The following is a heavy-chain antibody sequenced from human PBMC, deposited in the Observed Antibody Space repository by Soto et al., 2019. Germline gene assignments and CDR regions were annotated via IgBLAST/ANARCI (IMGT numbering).Heavy chain of an antibody. Sequence: SQTLSLTCAISGDSVSSNSAAWNWIRQSPSRGLEWLGRTYYRSKWYNDYAVSVKSRITINPDTSKNQFSLQLNSVTPEDTAVYYCAKDQGCSGGSCPHGSYYMDVWGKGTTVTVSS. D-gene: IGHD2-15*01. CDR3: AKDQGCSGGSCPHGSYYMDV. CDR1: GDSVSSNSAA. V-gene: IGHV6-1*01. CDR2: TYYRSKWYN. J-gene: IGHJ6*03.